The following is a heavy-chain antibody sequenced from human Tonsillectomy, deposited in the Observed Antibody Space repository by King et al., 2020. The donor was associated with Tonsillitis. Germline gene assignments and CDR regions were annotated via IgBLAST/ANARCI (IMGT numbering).Heavy chain of an antibody. CDR1: GYSISSGYY. D-gene: IGHD6-19*01. CDR3: ARRAVAGGDWYLDL. CDR2: IYHSGST. Sequence: HVQLQESGPGLVKPSETLSLTCAVSGYSISSGYYWGWIRQPPGKGLEWIGSIYHSGSTYYNPSLKSRVTISVDTSKNQFSLKLSSVTAADTAVYYCARRAVAGGDWYLDLWGRGTLVTGSS. V-gene: IGHV4-38-2*01. J-gene: IGHJ2*01.